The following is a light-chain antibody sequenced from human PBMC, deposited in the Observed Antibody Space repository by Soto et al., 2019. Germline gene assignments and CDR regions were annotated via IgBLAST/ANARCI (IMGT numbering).Light chain of an antibody. CDR1: SSDVGGYNY. J-gene: IGLJ1*01. CDR3: SSYTSSSTLGYV. V-gene: IGLV2-14*01. Sequence: QSVLTLPASVSGSPGQSITISCTGTSSDVGGYNYVSWYQQHPGKAPKLMIYDVSNRPSGVSNRFSGSKSGNTASLTISGLQAEDEADYYCSSYTSSSTLGYVFGTGTKVTVL. CDR2: DVS.